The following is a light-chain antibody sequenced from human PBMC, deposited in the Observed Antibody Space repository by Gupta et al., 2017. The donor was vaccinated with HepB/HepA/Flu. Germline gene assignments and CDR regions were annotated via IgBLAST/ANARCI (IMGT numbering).Light chain of an antibody. CDR3: PSYDSSLRAVV. CDR1: RPNIGAGYD. J-gene: IGLJ3*02. Sequence: QSVPTQPPSLYGPPGQRVTTPCTGRRPNIGAGYDVHWYQQLPGKAPKLLIHTNTNRPSGVPDRFSGSKSGTSASLAITGLQAEDEADYYCPSYDSSLRAVVFGGGTKLTVL. CDR2: TNT. V-gene: IGLV1-40*01.